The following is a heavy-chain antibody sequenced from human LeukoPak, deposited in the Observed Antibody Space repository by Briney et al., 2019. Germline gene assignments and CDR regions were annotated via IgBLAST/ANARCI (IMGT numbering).Heavy chain of an antibody. D-gene: IGHD6-13*01. Sequence: SETLSLTCTVSGGSISSYYWNWIRQPPGKGLEWIGYIYYSGSTNYNPSLKSRVTISVDTSKNQFSLKLSSVTAADTAVYYYARDTPGRIAAAGTGGWFDPWGQGTLVTVSS. J-gene: IGHJ5*02. CDR2: IYYSGST. V-gene: IGHV4-59*01. CDR1: GGSISSYY. CDR3: ARDTPGRIAAAGTGGWFDP.